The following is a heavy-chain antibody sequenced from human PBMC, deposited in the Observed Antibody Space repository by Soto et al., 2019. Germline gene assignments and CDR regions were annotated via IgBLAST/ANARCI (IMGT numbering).Heavy chain of an antibody. D-gene: IGHD6-13*01. V-gene: IGHV3-23*01. Sequence: PGGSLRLSCAASGFTFSSYAMSWVRQAPGKGLEWVSAISGSGGSTYYADSVKGRFTISRDNSKNTLYLQMNSLRAEDTAVYYCAKDIGIAAADTIYYYYGMDVWGQGTTVTVSS. J-gene: IGHJ6*02. CDR2: ISGSGGST. CDR3: AKDIGIAAADTIYYYYGMDV. CDR1: GFTFSSYA.